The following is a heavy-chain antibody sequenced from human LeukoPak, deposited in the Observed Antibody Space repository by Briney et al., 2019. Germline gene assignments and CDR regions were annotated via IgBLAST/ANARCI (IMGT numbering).Heavy chain of an antibody. Sequence: PSETLSLTCTVSGGSISSGAFYNNWIRQRPGEGLEWIGYIYYTGITSYNPSLKSRATMSVDTSLNQVSLKLTSLTAADTAVYYCAASSGVTLGRFWGQGTLVTVSS. V-gene: IGHV4-31*03. D-gene: IGHD3-16*01. J-gene: IGHJ4*02. CDR3: AASSGVTLGRF. CDR1: GGSISSGAFY. CDR2: IYYTGIT.